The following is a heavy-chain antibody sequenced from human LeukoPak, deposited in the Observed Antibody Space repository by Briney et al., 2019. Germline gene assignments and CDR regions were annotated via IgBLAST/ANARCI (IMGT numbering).Heavy chain of an antibody. D-gene: IGHD3-10*01. Sequence: GGSLRLSCAASGFTFSSYWMSWVRQAPGKGLEWVANIKQDGSEKYYVDSVKGRFTISRDNAKNSLYLQMNSLRAEDTAVYYCAKVRSGYYMDVWGKGTTVTVSS. CDR2: IKQDGSEK. V-gene: IGHV3-7*03. J-gene: IGHJ6*03. CDR3: AKVRSGYYMDV. CDR1: GFTFSSYW.